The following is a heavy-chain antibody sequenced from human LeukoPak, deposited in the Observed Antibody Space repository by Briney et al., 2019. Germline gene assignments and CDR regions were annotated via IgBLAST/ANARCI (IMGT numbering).Heavy chain of an antibody. Sequence: SVKVSCKASADTFNTYTISWVRQAPGQGLEWMGRIVPIVDVTNHAPKFQGRIKITADKATTTAFMEPTSLGFEDTAVYYYARYDYGDALDVWGQGTLVTV. CDR2: IVPIVDVT. CDR1: ADTFNTYT. D-gene: IGHD4-17*01. CDR3: ARYDYGDALDV. V-gene: IGHV1-69*02. J-gene: IGHJ3*01.